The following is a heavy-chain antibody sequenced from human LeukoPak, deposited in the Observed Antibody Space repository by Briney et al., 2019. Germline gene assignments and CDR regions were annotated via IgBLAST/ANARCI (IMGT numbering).Heavy chain of an antibody. CDR3: ARDLSYDFWSGYTSNWFDP. CDR1: GGSISSHY. V-gene: IGHV4-59*11. D-gene: IGHD3-3*01. Sequence: PSETLSLTCTVSGGSISSHYWSWIRQPPGKGLEWIGYIYYSGSTNYNPSLKSRVTISVDTSKNQFSLKLSSVTAADTAVYYCARDLSYDFWSGYTSNWFDPWGQGTLVTVSS. J-gene: IGHJ5*02. CDR2: IYYSGST.